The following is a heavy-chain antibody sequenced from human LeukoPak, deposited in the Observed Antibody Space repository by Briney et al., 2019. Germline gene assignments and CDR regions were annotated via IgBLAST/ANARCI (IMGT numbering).Heavy chain of an antibody. CDR1: GGSMSTGAYF. Sequence: PSETLSLTCTVSGGSMSTGAYFWSWIRQHPGKGLEWIGYIYYSGISYSNPSLKSRVNISVESSKNQFSLKLSSVTAADTAVYYCARLYHYDSIADVWGQGTTVTVSS. D-gene: IGHD3-22*01. CDR3: ARLYHYDSIADV. J-gene: IGHJ6*02. CDR2: IYYSGIS. V-gene: IGHV4-31*03.